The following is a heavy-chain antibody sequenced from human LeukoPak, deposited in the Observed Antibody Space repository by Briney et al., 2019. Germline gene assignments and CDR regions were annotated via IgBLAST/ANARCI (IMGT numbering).Heavy chain of an antibody. Sequence: GGSLRLSCTASGFIVSGNYMSWVRQAPGKGLEWVSVVYTDGNIYYADSVRGRFTISKDKSKNTVDLLLNNMRAEDTAVYYCARGKFGDPLNYWGQGTLVTVSS. CDR1: GFIVSGNY. D-gene: IGHD3-10*01. V-gene: IGHV3-53*01. CDR3: ARGKFGDPLNY. J-gene: IGHJ4*02. CDR2: VYTDGNI.